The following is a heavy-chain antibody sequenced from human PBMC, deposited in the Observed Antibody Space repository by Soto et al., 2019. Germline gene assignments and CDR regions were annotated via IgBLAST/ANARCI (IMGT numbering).Heavy chain of an antibody. D-gene: IGHD2-2*01. CDR2: VSHSGST. Sequence: QVHLLESGPGLVKPSGTLSLTCTVSGGSISSRNRWSWVRQSPGKGLEWIGEVSHSGSTNSNPSLKSRVTISLDKSNNQFSLNLESMTAADAAVYFCANTRGLGLLDAWGKGTRVVVSS. CDR1: GGSISSRNR. CDR3: ANTRGLGLLDA. J-gene: IGHJ6*04. V-gene: IGHV4-4*02.